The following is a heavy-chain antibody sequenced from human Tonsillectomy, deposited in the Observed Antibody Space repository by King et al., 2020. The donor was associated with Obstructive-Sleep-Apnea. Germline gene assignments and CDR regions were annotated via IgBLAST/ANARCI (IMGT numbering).Heavy chain of an antibody. D-gene: IGHD3-16*01. CDR2: ISGSDDST. J-gene: IGHJ3*02. V-gene: IGHV3-23*04. CDR1: GFTFSSYA. Sequence: VQLVESGGGLVQPGGSLRLSCAASGFTFSSYAMSWVRQAPGKGLEWVSVISGSDDSTYYADSVKGRFTISRDNSKNTLYLQMNSLRAEDTAVYYCARGGFGAFDIWGQGTMVTVSS. CDR3: ARGGFGAFDI.